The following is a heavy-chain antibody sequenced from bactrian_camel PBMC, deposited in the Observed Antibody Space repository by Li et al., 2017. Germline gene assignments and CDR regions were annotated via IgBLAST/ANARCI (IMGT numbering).Heavy chain of an antibody. Sequence: HVQLVESGGGSVQAGGSLRLSCAISGRSNENYFLAWFRQPPGKEREGVAAMYTGFGGGNIYYDDSVKGRFTISQDNSKNTLFLQMNVLRPEDTAMYYCAASVGKTFCSAAYFLSGLRPVFGSWGQGTQVTVS. J-gene: IGHJ6*01. V-gene: IGHV3S45*01. CDR1: GRSNENYF. D-gene: IGHD2*01. CDR2: MYTGFGGGNI. CDR3: AASVGKTFCSAAYFLSGLRPVFGS.